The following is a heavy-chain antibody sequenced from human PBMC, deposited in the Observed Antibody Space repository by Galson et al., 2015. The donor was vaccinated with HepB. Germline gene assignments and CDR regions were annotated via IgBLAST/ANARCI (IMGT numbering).Heavy chain of an antibody. J-gene: IGHJ4*02. CDR3: AREGDSSSWYYFDY. D-gene: IGHD6-13*01. CDR2: ISYDGSNK. V-gene: IGHV3-33*05. Sequence: SLRLSCAASGFTFSTYVMHWVRQAPGKGLEWVAVISYDGSNKDYGDSVKGRFTISRDNSKNTLYLQMNSLRAEDTAVYYCAREGDSSSWYYFDYWGQGALVTVSP. CDR1: GFTFSTYV.